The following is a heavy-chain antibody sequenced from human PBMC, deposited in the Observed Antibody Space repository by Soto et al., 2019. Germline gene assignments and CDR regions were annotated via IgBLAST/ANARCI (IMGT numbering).Heavy chain of an antibody. J-gene: IGHJ4*02. CDR2: IYYSGST. CDR3: ARRRYADWAFXY. Sequence: SETLSLTCFVSGGSISGYYGSWVRQPPGKGLEWIGYIYYSGSTTYNSSLKGRVTMSVDTSKNQFSLELSSVTAADTAVYYCARRRYADWAFXYWGQGTLVXVSS. D-gene: IGHD3-9*01. V-gene: IGHV4-59*08. CDR1: GGSISGYY.